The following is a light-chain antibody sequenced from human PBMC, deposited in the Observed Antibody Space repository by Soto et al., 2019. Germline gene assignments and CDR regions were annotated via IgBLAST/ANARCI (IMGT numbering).Light chain of an antibody. Sequence: EIVLTQSPATLSLSPGERATLSCRASQSVSGYLDWYQQKPGQAPRLLISDASDRATGIPASFSGSGSGTDFALTISSLEPEDFVVYHCQHRGTFGQGTRLEIK. CDR1: QSVSGY. J-gene: IGKJ5*01. V-gene: IGKV3-11*01. CDR3: QHRGT. CDR2: DAS.